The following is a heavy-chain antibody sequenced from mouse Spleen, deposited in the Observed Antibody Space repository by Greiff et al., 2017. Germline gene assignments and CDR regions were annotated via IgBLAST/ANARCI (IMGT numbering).Heavy chain of an antibody. V-gene: IGHV2-6-4*01. D-gene: IGHD1-2*01. CDR3: ASDNSLLRGAWFAY. J-gene: IGHJ3*01. CDR2: IWGGGST. CDR1: GFSLSRYS. Sequence: VQVVESGPGLVAPSQSLSITCTVSGFSLSRYSVHWVRQPPGKGLEWLGMIWGGGSTDYNSALKSRLSISKDNSKSQVFLKMNSLQTDDTAMYYCASDNSLLRGAWFAYWGQGTLVTVSA.